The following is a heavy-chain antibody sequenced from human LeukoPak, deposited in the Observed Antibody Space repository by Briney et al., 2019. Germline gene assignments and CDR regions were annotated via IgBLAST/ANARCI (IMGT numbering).Heavy chain of an antibody. CDR2: IKFDGSEK. D-gene: IGHD6-13*01. CDR3: AKDRGSSSCIDY. Sequence: GRSLRLSCAASGFTFSNSWMDWVRLAPGKGLEWVANIKFDGSEKYYVDSVKGRFTISRDNAKNSLFLQMNRLRAEDTAVYYCAKDRGSSSCIDYWGQGTLVTVSS. V-gene: IGHV3-7*05. J-gene: IGHJ4*02. CDR1: GFTFSNSW.